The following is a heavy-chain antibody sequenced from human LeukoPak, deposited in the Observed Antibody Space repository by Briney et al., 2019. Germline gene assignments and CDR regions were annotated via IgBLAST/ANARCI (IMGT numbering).Heavy chain of an antibody. CDR1: GGSISSYY. Sequence: SETLSLTCTVSGGSISSYYWSWIRQPPGKGLEWIGYVYYSGSTNYNPSLKSRVIISVDTSKNQFSLKLSSVTAADTAVYYCARVSKDVFDMWGPGTRDTVSS. CDR2: VYYSGST. J-gene: IGHJ3*02. V-gene: IGHV4-59*01. CDR3: ARVSKDVFDM.